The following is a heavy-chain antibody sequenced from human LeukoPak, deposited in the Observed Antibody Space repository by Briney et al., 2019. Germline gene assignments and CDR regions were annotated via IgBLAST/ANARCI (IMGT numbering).Heavy chain of an antibody. CDR1: GDSVSSNSAA. CDR2: TYYRSKWYN. D-gene: IGHD6-13*01. Sequence: SQTLSLTCAISGDSVSSNSAAWNWIRQSPSRGLEWLGRTYYRSKWYNDYAVSVKSRITINPDTSKNQFSLKLSSVTAADTAVYYCARNAISSSWYSSFDYWGQGTLVTVSS. J-gene: IGHJ4*02. CDR3: ARNAISSSWYSSFDY. V-gene: IGHV6-1*01.